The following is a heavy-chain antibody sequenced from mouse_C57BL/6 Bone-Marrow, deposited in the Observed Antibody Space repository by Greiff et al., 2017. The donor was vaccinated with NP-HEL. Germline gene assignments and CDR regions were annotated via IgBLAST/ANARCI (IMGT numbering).Heavy chain of an antibody. CDR3: ARATYYDYDGAMDF. CDR1: GYTFTDYY. D-gene: IGHD2-4*01. V-gene: IGHV1-26*01. Sequence: VQLQQSGPELVKPGASVKISCKASGYTFTDYYMNWVKQSHGKSLEWIGDINPNNGGNSYHHGCKGKATLTVDKSSSTAYMELRSLTSEDSAVYYCARATYYDYDGAMDFWGQGTSVTVSS. J-gene: IGHJ4*01. CDR2: INPNNGGN.